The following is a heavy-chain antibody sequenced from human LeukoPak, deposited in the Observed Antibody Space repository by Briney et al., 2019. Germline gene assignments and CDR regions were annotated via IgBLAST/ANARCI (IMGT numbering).Heavy chain of an antibody. Sequence: SETLSLTCTVSGGSISSYYWSWIRQPPGKGLEWIGYIYYSGSTNYNPSLKSRVTISVDTSKNQFSLRLSSVTAADTAVYYCARDTRYSSSWNNWFDPWGQGTLVTVSS. CDR1: GGSISSYY. CDR2: IYYSGST. J-gene: IGHJ5*02. V-gene: IGHV4-59*01. CDR3: ARDTRYSSSWNNWFDP. D-gene: IGHD6-13*01.